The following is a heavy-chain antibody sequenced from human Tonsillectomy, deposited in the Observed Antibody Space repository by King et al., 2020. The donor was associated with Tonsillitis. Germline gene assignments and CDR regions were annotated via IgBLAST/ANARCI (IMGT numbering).Heavy chain of an antibody. CDR1: GGSISSDSYY. CDR3: SSATCSSTTCYRPEYFQE. CDR2: ISYTGST. J-gene: IGHJ1*01. D-gene: IGHD2-2*01. V-gene: IGHV4-31*06. Sequence: VQLQESGPGLVKPSQTLSLTCIVSGGSISSDSYYWSWIRQHPVKGLEWNGYISYTGSTYYSPSLKSRITMSVDTSKNQFSLNLSSVTAADTAIYYCSSATCSSTTCYRPEYFQEWGQGALVTVSS.